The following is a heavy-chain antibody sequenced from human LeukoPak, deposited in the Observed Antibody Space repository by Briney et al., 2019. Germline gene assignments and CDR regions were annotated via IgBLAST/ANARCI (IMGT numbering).Heavy chain of an antibody. D-gene: IGHD2-21*01. J-gene: IGHJ6*02. Sequence: GGSLRLSCAASGFTFSSNAMNWVRQAPGKGLEWVSRISGSGHNTYYADSVKGRFTISRDNPKNTLYLQMNSLRVEDTAVYYCAKASCGGECYYAMDVWGQGTTVTVPS. CDR3: AKASCGGECYYAMDV. CDR2: ISGSGHNT. CDR1: GFTFSSNA. V-gene: IGHV3-23*01.